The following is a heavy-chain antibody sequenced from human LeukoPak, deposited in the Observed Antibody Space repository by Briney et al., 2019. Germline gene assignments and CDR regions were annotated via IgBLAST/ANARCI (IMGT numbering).Heavy chain of an antibody. Sequence: GRSLRLSCAASGFTFSSYAMHWVRQAPGKGLEWVAVISYDGSNKYYADSVKGRFTISRDNSKNTLYLQMNSLRAEDTAVYYCARDQGCTSTDCYSLFFHYWGQGTLVTVSS. CDR1: GFTFSSYA. J-gene: IGHJ4*02. CDR2: ISYDGSNK. V-gene: IGHV3-30-3*01. CDR3: ARDQGCTSTDCYSLFFHY. D-gene: IGHD2-2*01.